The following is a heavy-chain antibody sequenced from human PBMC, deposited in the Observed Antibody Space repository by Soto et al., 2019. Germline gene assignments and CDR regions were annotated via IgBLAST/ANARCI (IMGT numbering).Heavy chain of an antibody. CDR3: ATLQLGREEVFDS. Sequence: EVQVLESGGGLAQPGGSLRLSCVASGFTFSDYAMAWVRQSPGKGLEWVSYISETSIAIYYRDSVKGRFTISRDNAKNTLYLQMNSLRDEDTAVYYCATLQLGREEVFDSWGQGTLVTVSS. D-gene: IGHD1-1*01. V-gene: IGHV3-48*02. CDR2: ISETSIAI. CDR1: GFTFSDYA. J-gene: IGHJ4*02.